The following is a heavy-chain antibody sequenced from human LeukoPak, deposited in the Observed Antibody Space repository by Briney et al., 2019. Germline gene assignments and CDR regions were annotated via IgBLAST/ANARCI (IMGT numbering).Heavy chain of an antibody. CDR3: ARGWENDY. D-gene: IGHD1-26*01. CDR1: GYTFNSYG. Sequence: GASVKVSCKASGYTFNSYGITWVRQAPGQGLEWMGWINTYNSNTNYAQKLQGRVTMTRDPFTSTVYMELRSLRSDDTAAYCCARGWENDYWGQGSLVTVSS. J-gene: IGHJ4*02. CDR2: INTYNSNT. V-gene: IGHV1-18*01.